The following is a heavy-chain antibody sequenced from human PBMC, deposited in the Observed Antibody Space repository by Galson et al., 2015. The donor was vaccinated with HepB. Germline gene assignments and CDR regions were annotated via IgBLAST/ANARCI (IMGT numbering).Heavy chain of an antibody. CDR3: ARALRYSGRSYDDY. V-gene: IGHV3-72*01. CDR1: GFTFSDHY. D-gene: IGHD1-26*01. J-gene: IGHJ4*02. CDR2: TRNRANSYTT. Sequence: SLRLSCAASGFTFSDHYMDWVRQAPGKGLEWVGRTRNRANSYTTIYAASVKDRFTISRDDSKNSLYLQMNSLKPEDTAVYYCARALRYSGRSYDDYWGQGTLVTVSS.